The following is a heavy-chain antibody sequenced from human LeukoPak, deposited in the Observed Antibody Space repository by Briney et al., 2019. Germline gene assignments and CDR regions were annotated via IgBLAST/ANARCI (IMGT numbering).Heavy chain of an antibody. CDR2: ISYDGSNK. CDR3: VKDASWMGEYYFDY. D-gene: IGHD3-16*01. Sequence: GGSLRLSCAASEFTLSSYDMHWVRQAPSKGLEWVAVISYDGSNKYYADSVKGRFTISRDNSKKMLYLQMNSLRAEDTAVYYCVKDASWMGEYYFDYWGQGTLVTVSS. J-gene: IGHJ4*02. V-gene: IGHV3-30*18. CDR1: EFTLSSYD.